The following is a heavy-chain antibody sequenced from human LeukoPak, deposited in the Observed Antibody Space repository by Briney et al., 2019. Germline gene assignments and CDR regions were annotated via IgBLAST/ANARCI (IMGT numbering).Heavy chain of an antibody. Sequence: GASVKVSCKASGGTFRSYAISWVRQAAGQGLEWMGGIIPIFGTANYAQKFQGRVTITTDESTSTAYMELSSLRSEDTAVYYCARVGYYYYMDVWGKGTTVTASS. CDR2: IIPIFGTA. V-gene: IGHV1-69*05. CDR1: GGTFRSYA. CDR3: ARVGYYYYMDV. J-gene: IGHJ6*03.